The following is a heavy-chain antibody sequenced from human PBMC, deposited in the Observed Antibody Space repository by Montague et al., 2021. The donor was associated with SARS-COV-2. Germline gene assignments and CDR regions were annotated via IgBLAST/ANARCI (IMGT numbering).Heavy chain of an antibody. J-gene: IGHJ4*02. CDR1: GDSITSGSYY. D-gene: IGHD1-26*01. CDR3: AREWGSYSGRFDY. Sequence: TLSLTCTVSGDSITSGSYYWNWVRQPAGKGLEWVGHSYTSGSIDYNPSLKSRLTISVDTSKNQFSLKLSSVAAADTAVYFCAREWGSYSGRFDYWGQGALVTVSS. CDR2: SYTSGSI. V-gene: IGHV4-61*09.